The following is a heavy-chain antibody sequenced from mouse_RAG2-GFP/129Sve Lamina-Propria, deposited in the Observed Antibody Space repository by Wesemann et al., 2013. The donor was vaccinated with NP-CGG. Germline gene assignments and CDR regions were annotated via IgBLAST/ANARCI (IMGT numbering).Heavy chain of an antibody. CDR3: ARVYYGMDY. J-gene: IGHJ4*01. Sequence: NGGTNYNEKFKSKATLTVDKSSSTAYMQLSSLTSEDSAVYYCARVYYGMDYWGQGTSVTVSS. V-gene: IGHV1-53*01. CDR2: NGGT.